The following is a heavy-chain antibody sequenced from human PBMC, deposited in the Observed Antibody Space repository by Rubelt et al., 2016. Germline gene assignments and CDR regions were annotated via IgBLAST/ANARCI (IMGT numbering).Heavy chain of an antibody. CDR3: ARVSLTGIATPYYFDY. Sequence: GKGLEWIGSIYHSGSTYYNPSLKSRVAISVDTSKNQFSLKLSSVTAADTAVYYCARVSLTGIATPYYFDYWGQGTLVTVSS. V-gene: IGHV4-38-2*02. J-gene: IGHJ4*02. CDR2: IYHSGST. D-gene: IGHD6-13*01.